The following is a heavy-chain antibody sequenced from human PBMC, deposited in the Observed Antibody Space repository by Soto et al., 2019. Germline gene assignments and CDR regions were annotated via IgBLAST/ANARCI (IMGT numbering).Heavy chain of an antibody. Sequence: QVQLMQSGADVKKPGASVQVSCRGFGYNFTKAGINWVRQAPGQGLEWMGWISALNGNTNYAQKFRDRVTFTADASTSTAYMDLRGLTSDDTAVYYCAREKLTAVVTFSFDIWGQGTMVVVSS. CDR2: ISALNGNT. CDR3: AREKLTAVVTFSFDI. CDR1: GYNFTKAG. D-gene: IGHD2-15*01. V-gene: IGHV1-18*01. J-gene: IGHJ3*02.